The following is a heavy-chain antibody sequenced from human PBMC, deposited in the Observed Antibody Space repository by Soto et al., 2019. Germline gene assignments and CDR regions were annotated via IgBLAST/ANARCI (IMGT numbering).Heavy chain of an antibody. D-gene: IGHD3-10*01. V-gene: IGHV4-30-4*01. CDR3: ARDYYGSGSYYNGHYYYGMDV. CDR1: GGSISSGAYY. Sequence: SETLSLTCTVSGGSISSGAYYWSWIRQPPGKGLEWIGYIYYSGSTYYNPSLKSRVTISVDTSKNQFSLKLSSVTAADTAVYYCARDYYGSGSYYNGHYYYGMDVWGQGTTVTVSS. CDR2: IYYSGST. J-gene: IGHJ6*02.